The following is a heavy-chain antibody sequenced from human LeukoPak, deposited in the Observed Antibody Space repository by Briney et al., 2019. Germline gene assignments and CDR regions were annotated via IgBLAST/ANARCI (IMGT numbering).Heavy chain of an antibody. D-gene: IGHD4-17*01. CDR3: ARAYGDYGPPLDP. V-gene: IGHV4-34*01. Sequence: SETLSLTCPVYAGSLGGYYCRWIRQHPGRWLEWLGEINHSGSTNYNPSLKSRVTISVHTSKNQFSLKLGSVTAADTAVYYCARAYGDYGPPLDPWGQGTLVTVSS. CDR2: INHSGST. J-gene: IGHJ5*02. CDR1: AGSLGGYY.